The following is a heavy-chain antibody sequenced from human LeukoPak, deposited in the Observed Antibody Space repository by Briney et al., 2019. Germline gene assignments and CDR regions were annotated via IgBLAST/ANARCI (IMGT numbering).Heavy chain of an antibody. V-gene: IGHV3-7*01. D-gene: IGHD1-7*01. CDR2: IKQDGSEK. CDR1: GFTFSSYW. CDR3: ARGRGNYPFGY. Sequence: PGGSLRLSCAASGFTFSSYWMSWVRQAPGKGLEWVANIKQDGSEKYYVDSVKARFTISRDNAKNTLYLQMNSLRAEDTAVYYCARGRGNYPFGYWGQGTLVTVSS. J-gene: IGHJ4*02.